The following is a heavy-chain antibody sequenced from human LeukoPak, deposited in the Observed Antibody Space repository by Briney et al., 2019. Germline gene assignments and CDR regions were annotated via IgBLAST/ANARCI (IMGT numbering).Heavy chain of an antibody. CDR2: ISAYNGNT. Sequence: ASVKVSCKASAYTFTTYGISWVRQAPGQGLEWMGWISAYNGNTNYAQKLQGRVTMTRDMSTTTDYMELSSLRSEDTAVYYCARDNSVGDVAWWFDPWGQGTLVTVSS. V-gene: IGHV1-18*01. D-gene: IGHD1-26*01. CDR3: ARDNSVGDVAWWFDP. J-gene: IGHJ5*02. CDR1: AYTFTTYG.